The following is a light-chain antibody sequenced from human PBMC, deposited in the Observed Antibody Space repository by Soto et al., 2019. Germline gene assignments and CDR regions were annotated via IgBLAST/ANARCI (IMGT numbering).Light chain of an antibody. Sequence: QSALTQPASVSGSPGQSITISCTGTVSDVYVSWYQQHPGKAPKLMLYEVSNRPSGVSNRFSGSKSGNTASLTISGLQAEDEAEFYCSAYTNSSTLVVFGGGTQLTVL. CDR1: VSDVY. CDR3: SAYTNSSTLVV. CDR2: EVS. V-gene: IGLV2-14*01. J-gene: IGLJ7*01.